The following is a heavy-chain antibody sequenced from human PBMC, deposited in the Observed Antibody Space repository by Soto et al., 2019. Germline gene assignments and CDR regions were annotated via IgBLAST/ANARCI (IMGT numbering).Heavy chain of an antibody. CDR3: ARGVCHGNNCYATYFDF. CDR1: GGSISNGAYY. CDR2: IYYTGST. Sequence: SETLSLTCTVSGGSISNGAYYWTWIRHHPGKGLEWIGYIYYTGSTNYNPSFKSRVTISLDATANQFSLKVTSVTAADTAMYYCARGVCHGNNCYATYFDFWGQGALVTVSS. D-gene: IGHD3-16*01. V-gene: IGHV4-61*08. J-gene: IGHJ4*02.